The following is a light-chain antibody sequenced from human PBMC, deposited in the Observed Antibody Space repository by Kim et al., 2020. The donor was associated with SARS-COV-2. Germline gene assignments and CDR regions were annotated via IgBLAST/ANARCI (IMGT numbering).Light chain of an antibody. V-gene: IGLV3-1*01. Sequence: SVSPGQTASITCSGDNLDNKYICWYKQKTGQSPVLVIYEDDRRPSGIPDRFSGSNSGNTATLTISGTQTLDEADFYCQAWDSNSAIFGGGTQLTVL. J-gene: IGLJ2*01. CDR3: QAWDSNSAI. CDR2: EDD. CDR1: NLDNKY.